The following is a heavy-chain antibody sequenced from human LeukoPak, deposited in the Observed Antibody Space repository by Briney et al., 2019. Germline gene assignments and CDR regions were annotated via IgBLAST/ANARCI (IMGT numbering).Heavy chain of an antibody. CDR2: IYYSGST. Sequence: SGTLSLTCTVSGGSISSYYWSWIRQPPGKGLEWIGYIYYSGSTNYNPSLKSRVTISLDTSKNQFSLKLSSVTAADTAVYYCARVWFGRYNWFDPWGQGTLVTVSS. J-gene: IGHJ5*02. V-gene: IGHV4-59*01. CDR3: ARVWFGRYNWFDP. CDR1: GGSISSYY. D-gene: IGHD3-10*01.